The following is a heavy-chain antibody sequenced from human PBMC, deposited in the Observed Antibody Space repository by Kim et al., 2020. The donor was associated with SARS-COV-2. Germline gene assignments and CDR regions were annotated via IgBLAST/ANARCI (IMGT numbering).Heavy chain of an antibody. CDR2: HSGRP. Sequence: HSGRPNYHPPLNCRVTISVDKSQIQFSLKLSSVTAADTAVYYCARDGFDLWGRGTLVTVSS. V-gene: IGHV4-4*02. CDR3: ARDGFDL. J-gene: IGHJ2*01.